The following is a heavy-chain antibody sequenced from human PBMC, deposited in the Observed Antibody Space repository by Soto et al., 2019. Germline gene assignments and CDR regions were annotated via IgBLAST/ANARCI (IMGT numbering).Heavy chain of an antibody. J-gene: IGHJ3*02. CDR3: ASYYYGDYVSSDDAFDI. Sequence: QVQLVQSGAEVKKPGASVKVSCKASGYTFTSYDINWVRKATGQGLEWMGWMNPNSGNTGYAQKFQGRVTMTRNTSISTAYMELSSLGSEDTAVYYCASYYYGDYVSSDDAFDIWGQGTMVTVSS. CDR2: MNPNSGNT. D-gene: IGHD4-17*01. CDR1: GYTFTSYD. V-gene: IGHV1-8*01.